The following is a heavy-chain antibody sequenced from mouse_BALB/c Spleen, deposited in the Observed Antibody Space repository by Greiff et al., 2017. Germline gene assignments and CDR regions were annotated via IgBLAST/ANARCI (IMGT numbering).Heavy chain of an antibody. J-gene: IGHJ2*01. D-gene: IGHD1-1*01. CDR1: GYSITSGYY. CDR3: ARGGLYYGYLDY. Sequence: EVKLQESGPGLVKPSQSLSLTCSVTGYSITSGYYWNWIRQFPGNKLEWMGYISYDGSNNYNPSLKNRISITRDTSKNQFFLKLNSVTTEDTATYYCARGGLYYGYLDYWGQGTTLTVSS. V-gene: IGHV3-6*02. CDR2: ISYDGSN.